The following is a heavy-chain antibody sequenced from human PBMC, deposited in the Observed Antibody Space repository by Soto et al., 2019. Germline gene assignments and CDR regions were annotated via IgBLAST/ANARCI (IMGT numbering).Heavy chain of an antibody. CDR3: ARRMGGGSKGYYFDY. CDR2: IYYSGST. D-gene: IGHD2-15*01. V-gene: IGHV4-59*08. Sequence: PSETLSLTCTVSGGSISSYYWSWIRQPPGKGLEWIGYIYYSGSTNYNPSLKSRVTISVDTSKNQFSLKLSSATAADTAVYYCARRMGGGSKGYYFDYWGQGTLVTVSS. J-gene: IGHJ4*02. CDR1: GGSISSYY.